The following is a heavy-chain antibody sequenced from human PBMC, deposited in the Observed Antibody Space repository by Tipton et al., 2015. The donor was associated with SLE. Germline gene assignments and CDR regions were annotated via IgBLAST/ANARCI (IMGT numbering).Heavy chain of an antibody. D-gene: IGHD6-13*01. CDR3: ARSEPGIAAAGPTDAFDI. Sequence: QSGAEVKKPGASVKVSCKASGYTFTSYYMHWVRQAPGQGLEWMGIINPSGGSTSYAQKFQGRVTMTRDTSTSTVYMELSSLRSEDTAVYYCARSEPGIAAAGPTDAFDIWGQGTMVTVSS. J-gene: IGHJ3*02. CDR1: GYTFTSYY. V-gene: IGHV1-46*01. CDR2: INPSGGST.